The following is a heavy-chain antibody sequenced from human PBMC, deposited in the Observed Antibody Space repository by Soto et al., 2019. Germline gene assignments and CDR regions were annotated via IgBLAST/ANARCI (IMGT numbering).Heavy chain of an antibody. CDR3: ARGSPGRGSFYYYGMDV. CDR1: GFTFSSYW. J-gene: IGHJ6*02. Sequence: PGGSLRLSCAASGFTFSSYWMSWVRQAPGKGLEWVANIKQDGSEKYYVDSVKGRFTISRDNAKNSLYLQMNSLRAEDTAVYYCARGSPGRGSFYYYGMDVWGQGTTVPVSS. V-gene: IGHV3-7*01. D-gene: IGHD3-10*01. CDR2: IKQDGSEK.